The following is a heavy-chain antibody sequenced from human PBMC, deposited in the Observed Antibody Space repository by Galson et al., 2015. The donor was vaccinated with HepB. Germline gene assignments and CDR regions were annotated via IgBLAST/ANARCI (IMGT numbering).Heavy chain of an antibody. J-gene: IGHJ6*02. CDR1: GDSVSSNNAA. Sequence: CAISGDSVSSNNAAWNWIRQSPSRGLEWLGRTYYKAKWYHDYAVSVKSRITINADTPMNQFSLQLKSVTPEDTAVYYCARESVSMVRGIILDYYGMDVWGQGTTVTLSS. CDR2: TYYKAKWYH. V-gene: IGHV6-1*01. CDR3: ARESVSMVRGIILDYYGMDV. D-gene: IGHD3-10*01.